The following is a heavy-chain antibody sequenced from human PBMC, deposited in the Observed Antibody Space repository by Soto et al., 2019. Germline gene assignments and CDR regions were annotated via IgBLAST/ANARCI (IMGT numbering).Heavy chain of an antibody. CDR1: GFTFSGSA. J-gene: IGHJ6*02. CDR2: IRSKANSYAT. V-gene: IGHV3-73*01. Sequence: EVQLVESGGGLVQPGGSLKLSCAASGFTFSGSAMHWVRQASGKGLEWVGRIRSKANSYATAYAASVKGRFTISRDDSKNTAYLQMNSLKTEDTAVYYCTSAVRNYYYYGMDVWGQGTTVTVSS. CDR3: TSAVRNYYYYGMDV.